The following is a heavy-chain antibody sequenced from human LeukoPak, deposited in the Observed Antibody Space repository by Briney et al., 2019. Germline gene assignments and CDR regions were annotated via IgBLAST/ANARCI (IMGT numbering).Heavy chain of an antibody. D-gene: IGHD3-22*01. Sequence: PSQTLSLTCTVSGGSISSGDYYWSWIRQPPGKGLEWIGYIYYSGSTYYNPSLKSRVTISVDTSKNQFSLKLSSVTAADTAVYYCARGDSSGYYYLPHDVWGQGTLVTVSS. CDR2: IYYSGST. J-gene: IGHJ4*02. CDR1: GGSISSGDYY. V-gene: IGHV4-30-4*08. CDR3: ARGDSSGYYYLPHDV.